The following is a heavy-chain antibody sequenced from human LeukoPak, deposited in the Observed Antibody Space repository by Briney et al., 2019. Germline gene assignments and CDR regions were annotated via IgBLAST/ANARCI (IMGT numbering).Heavy chain of an antibody. CDR3: ARVELGATPRSYYFDY. D-gene: IGHD1-26*01. CDR2: IYYSGNT. V-gene: IGHV4-61*08. J-gene: IGHJ4*02. Sequence: SETLSLTCTVSGGSISSGGYYWSWIRQHPGKGLEWIGYIYYSGNTYYNPSLKSRVTISVDTSKNQFSLKLSSVTAADTAVYYCARVELGATPRSYYFDYWGQGTLVTVSS. CDR1: GGSISSGGYY.